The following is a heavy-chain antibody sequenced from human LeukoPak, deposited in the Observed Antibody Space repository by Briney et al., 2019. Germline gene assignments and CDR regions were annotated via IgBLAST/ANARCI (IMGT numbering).Heavy chain of an antibody. CDR1: GFTFSSYW. J-gene: IGHJ6*02. V-gene: IGHV3-7*01. D-gene: IGHD6-13*01. CDR3: ARNQTAAGPRVGYYYYYGMDV. Sequence: GGSLRLSCAASGFTFSSYWMSWVRQAPGKGLEWVANIKQDGSEKYYVDSVKGRFTISRDNAKNSLYLQMNSLRAEDTAVYYCARNQTAAGPRVGYYYYYGMDVWGQGTTVTVSS. CDR2: IKQDGSEK.